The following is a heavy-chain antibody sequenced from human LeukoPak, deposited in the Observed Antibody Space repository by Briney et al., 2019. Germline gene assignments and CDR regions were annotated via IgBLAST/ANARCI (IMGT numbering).Heavy chain of an antibody. V-gene: IGHV3-23*01. Sequence: GGSLRLSCAASGFTFSSYAMSWVRQAPGKGLEWVSAISGSGGSTYYADSVKGRFTISRDNSKNTLYLQMNSLRAEDTAVYYCAKAVLLWFGELPSYYFDYWGQGTLATVSS. CDR1: GFTFSSYA. J-gene: IGHJ4*02. D-gene: IGHD3-10*01. CDR3: AKAVLLWFGELPSYYFDY. CDR2: ISGSGGST.